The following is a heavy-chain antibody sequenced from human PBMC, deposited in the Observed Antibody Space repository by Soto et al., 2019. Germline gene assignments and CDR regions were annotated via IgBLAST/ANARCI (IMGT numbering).Heavy chain of an antibody. Sequence: QVQLQESGPGLVKPSQTLSLTCTVSGGSISSGGYYWNWIRQHPGKGLEWIGYIYYIGSTYYNPALQRRGNLSPNTVKDQFSLKLSSVTAADTAGYYCARSVFPRGQGTLVTVSS. CDR3: ARSVFP. V-gene: IGHV4-31*03. CDR2: IYYIGST. CDR1: GGSISSGGYY. J-gene: IGHJ5*02.